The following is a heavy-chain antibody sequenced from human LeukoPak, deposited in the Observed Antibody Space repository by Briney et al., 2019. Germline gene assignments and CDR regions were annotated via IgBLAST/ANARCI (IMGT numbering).Heavy chain of an antibody. CDR2: VYSSGST. Sequence: SETLSLTCSISGGSISSYYWNWIRQPPGKGLEWIGHVYSSGSTNYSPSFKSRVTMLADTSKNQLSLKLSSVTAADTAIYYCARFEGYDILTGYSYYFDYWGRGALVTVSS. V-gene: IGHV4-59*01. D-gene: IGHD3-9*01. CDR3: ARFEGYDILTGYSYYFDY. J-gene: IGHJ4*02. CDR1: GGSISSYY.